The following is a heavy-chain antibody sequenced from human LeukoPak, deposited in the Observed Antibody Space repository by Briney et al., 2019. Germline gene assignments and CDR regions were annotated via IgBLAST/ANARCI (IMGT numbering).Heavy chain of an antibody. CDR3: ARDSKTQMTTGLDY. V-gene: IGHV3-33*01. J-gene: IGHJ4*02. Sequence: PGRSLRLSCAASGFTFSSYGMHWVRQAPGKGLEWVAVIWYDGSNKYYADSVKGRFTISRDNSKNTLYLQMNSLRAEDTAVYYCARDSKTQMTTGLDYWGQGTLVTVSS. CDR1: GFTFSSYG. D-gene: IGHD4-17*01. CDR2: IWYDGSNK.